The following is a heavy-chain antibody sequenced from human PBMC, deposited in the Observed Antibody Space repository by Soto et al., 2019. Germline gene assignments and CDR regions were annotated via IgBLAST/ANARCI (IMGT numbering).Heavy chain of an antibody. J-gene: IGHJ4*02. CDR2: INVNSGGT. D-gene: IGHD3-10*01. CDR1: GYTFTGNY. Sequence: ASVKVSCKASGYTFTGNYMHWVRQAPGQGFEWMGWINVNSGGTKYAQKFQGWVTMTRDTSISTAYMELSSLRSEDTAVYYCARERYYYDYWGQGTLVTVSS. CDR3: ARERYYYDY. V-gene: IGHV1-2*04.